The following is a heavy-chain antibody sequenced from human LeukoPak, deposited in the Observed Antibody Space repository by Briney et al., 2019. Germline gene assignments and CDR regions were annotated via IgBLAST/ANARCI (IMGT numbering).Heavy chain of an antibody. CDR3: ARRFNYYDSSGYYEGFYFDY. V-gene: IGHV1-18*01. D-gene: IGHD3-22*01. CDR2: ISAY. CDR1: GYTFTSYG. J-gene: IGHJ4*02. Sequence: GASVKVSCKASGYTFTSYGISWVRQAPGQGLEWMVWISAYAQKFQGRVTMTTDTSTSTAYMELRSLRSDDTAVYYCARRFNYYDSSGYYEGFYFDYWGQGTLVTVSS.